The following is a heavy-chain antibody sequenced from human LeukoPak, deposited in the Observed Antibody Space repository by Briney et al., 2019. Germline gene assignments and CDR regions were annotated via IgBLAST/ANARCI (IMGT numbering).Heavy chain of an antibody. CDR3: AREVGAAAGENWFDP. CDR1: GYTFTSYG. J-gene: IGHJ5*02. V-gene: IGHV1-18*01. D-gene: IGHD6-13*01. CDR2: ISACNGNT. Sequence: ASVKVSCKASGYTFTSYGISWVRQAPGQGLEWMGWISACNGNTNYAQKLQGRVTMTTDTSTSTAYMELRSLRSDDTAVYYCAREVGAAAGENWFDPWGQGTLVTVSS.